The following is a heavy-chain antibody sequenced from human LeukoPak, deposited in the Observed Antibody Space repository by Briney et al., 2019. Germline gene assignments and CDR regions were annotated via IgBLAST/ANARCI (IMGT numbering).Heavy chain of an antibody. CDR3: ARETILGGGDNWFDP. J-gene: IGHJ5*02. Sequence: KTSETLSLTCAVYGGSFSGYYWSWIRQPPGKGLEWIGEINHSGSTNYNPSLKSRVTISVDTSKNQFSLKLSSVTAADTAVYYCARETILGGGDNWFDPWGQGTLVTVSS. CDR2: INHSGST. D-gene: IGHD3-9*01. V-gene: IGHV4-34*01. CDR1: GGSFSGYY.